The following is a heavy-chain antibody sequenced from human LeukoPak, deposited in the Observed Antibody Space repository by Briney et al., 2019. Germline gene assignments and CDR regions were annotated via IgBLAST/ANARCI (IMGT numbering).Heavy chain of an antibody. J-gene: IGHJ4*02. Sequence: GGSLRLSCAASGFTFDDYGMSLVRQAPGKGLEWVSGINWNGGSTGYADSVKGRFTISRDNAKNSLYLQMNSLRAEDTALYYCARGVGYLAARRPDFDYWGQGTLVTVSS. D-gene: IGHD6-6*01. CDR2: INWNGGST. CDR3: ARGVGYLAARRPDFDY. CDR1: GFTFDDYG. V-gene: IGHV3-20*04.